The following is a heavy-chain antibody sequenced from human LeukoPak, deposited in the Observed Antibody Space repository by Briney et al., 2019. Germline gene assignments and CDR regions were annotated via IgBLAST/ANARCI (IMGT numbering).Heavy chain of an antibody. V-gene: IGHV3-23*01. D-gene: IGHD3-3*01. J-gene: IGHJ4*02. CDR1: GFTFSTSA. CDR3: AKKGLRFLEWFSYFDY. Sequence: GGSLRLSCVTSGFTFSTSAMSWVRQAPGKGLEWVSSISNTGGFTYHADSMKGRFTISRDNSKNTLFLQMNSLRAEDTAVYYCAKKGLRFLEWFSYFDYWGQGTLVTVSS. CDR2: ISNTGGFT.